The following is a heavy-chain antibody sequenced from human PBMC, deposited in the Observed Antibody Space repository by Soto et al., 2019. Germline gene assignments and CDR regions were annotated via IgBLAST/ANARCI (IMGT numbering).Heavy chain of an antibody. CDR2: IIPIFGTS. CDR1: VGPLSRYA. D-gene: IGHD6-13*01. J-gene: IGHJ6*02. V-gene: IGHV1-69*13. CDR3: ARDDSSRWDHRYYYYYGMDV. Sequence: SVKASCKAPVGPLSRYAMSWVRQAPGQGLEWMGGIIPIFGTSNYAQKFQGRVTITWDESTSTAYMELSSLKSEETAVYYCARDDSSRWDHRYYYYYGMDVWGQGTTVTVSS.